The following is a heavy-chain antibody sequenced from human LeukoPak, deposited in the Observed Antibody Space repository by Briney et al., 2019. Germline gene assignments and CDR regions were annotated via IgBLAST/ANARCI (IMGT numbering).Heavy chain of an antibody. V-gene: IGHV3-7*01. CDR3: VREWAGGLAAAGTRIEGSY. D-gene: IGHD6-13*01. J-gene: IGHJ4*02. CDR2: INQGGSRE. Sequence: GGSLRLSCVVSEFSASNYAMSWVRQAPGKGLEWVANINQGGSRENYVESVKGRFTISRDNAKNSVYLQMNGLLDEDTAVYYCVREWAGGLAAAGTRIEGSYWGQGTQVIVSS. CDR1: EFSASNYA.